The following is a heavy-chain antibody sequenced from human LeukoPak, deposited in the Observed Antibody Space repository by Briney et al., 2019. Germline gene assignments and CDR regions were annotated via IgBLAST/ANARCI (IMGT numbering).Heavy chain of an antibody. D-gene: IGHD3-22*01. CDR1: GFTFISYA. CDR2: ISSSGGST. V-gene: IGHV3-23*01. J-gene: IGHJ6*03. Sequence: GGSLRLSCAASGFTFISYAMSWVSQAPGKGLEWVSGISSSGGSTYYADSVKGRFTISRDKSKNTLYLQMNSLRAEDTAVYYCADAIGYSHYYMDVWGKGTTVTVSS. CDR3: ADAIGYSHYYMDV.